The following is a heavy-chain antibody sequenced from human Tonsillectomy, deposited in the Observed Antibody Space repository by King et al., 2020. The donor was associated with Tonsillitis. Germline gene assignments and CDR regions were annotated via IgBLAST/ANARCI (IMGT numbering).Heavy chain of an antibody. D-gene: IGHD3-10*01. CDR2: LYYSGST. CDR3: AKHLIFMVRGVMGRYNWFDP. J-gene: IGHJ5*02. Sequence: QLQESGPGLVKPSETLSLTCTVSGGSISSSSYYWGWIRQPPGKGLEWIGSLYYSGSTYYNPSLKSRVTISVDTSKNQFSLKLSSVTAADTAVYHCAKHLIFMVRGVMGRYNWFDPWGQGTLVTVSS. V-gene: IGHV4-39*01. CDR1: GGSISSSSYY.